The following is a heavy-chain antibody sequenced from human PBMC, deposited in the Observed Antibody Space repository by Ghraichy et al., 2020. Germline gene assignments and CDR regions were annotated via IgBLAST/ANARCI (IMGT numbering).Heavy chain of an antibody. CDR1: GFNFRNYA. V-gene: IGHV3-23*01. Sequence: GGSLRLSCAASGFNFRNYAMTWVRQAPGKGLEWVAGISGSGGRTYYADSVKGRFTISRDNSKNTLFLQMNSLRVEDTAVYHCAKGGTSMGSVGIIQYNWFDPWGQGSQVTASS. D-gene: IGHD7-27*01. CDR2: ISGSGGRT. CDR3: AKGGTSMGSVGIIQYNWFDP. J-gene: IGHJ5*02.